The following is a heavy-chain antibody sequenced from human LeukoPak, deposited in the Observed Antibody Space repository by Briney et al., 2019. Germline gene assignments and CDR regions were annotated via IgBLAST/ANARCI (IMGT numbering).Heavy chain of an antibody. J-gene: IGHJ6*02. CDR2: MKKVGSQK. Sequence: PGGSLTPSCVPSGFTFSKYWMSWVLQAPRNGMVWVANMKKVGSQKYYVYSVKGRFTIARDNAKNSVHLQMNRLRAEDTAVYYCAREWIASYGMDVWGQGTTVTVSS. V-gene: IGHV3-7*01. CDR1: GFTFSKYW. D-gene: IGHD2-2*03. CDR3: AREWIASYGMDV.